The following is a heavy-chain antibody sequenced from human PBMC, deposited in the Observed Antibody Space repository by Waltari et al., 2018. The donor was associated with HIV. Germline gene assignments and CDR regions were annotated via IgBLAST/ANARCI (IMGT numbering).Heavy chain of an antibody. CDR2: VYTSGTT. V-gene: IGHV4-61*02. D-gene: IGHD6-19*01. J-gene: IGHJ5*02. CDR3: ARVSLAGWFDP. CDR1: GGSLSSGSYS. Sequence: QVQLQESGPGLVKPSPTLSLTCTVSGGSLSSGSYSWSWIRQPAGKGLEWIGRVYTSGTTNYNPSLKSRVTISVDTSKNQISLKMRSVTAADTAVYYCARVSLAGWFDPWGQGTLVTVSS.